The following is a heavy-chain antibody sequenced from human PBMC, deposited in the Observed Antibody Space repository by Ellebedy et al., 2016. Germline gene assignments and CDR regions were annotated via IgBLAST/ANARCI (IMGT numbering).Heavy chain of an antibody. CDR2: ISYDGSNK. Sequence: GGSLRLXXAASGFTFSSYGMHWVRQAPGKGLEWVAVISYDGSNKYYADSVKGRFTISRDNSKNTLYLQMNSLRAEDTAVYYCAKGPIRGSYSGVDAFDIWGQGTMVTVSS. D-gene: IGHD1-26*01. CDR3: AKGPIRGSYSGVDAFDI. J-gene: IGHJ3*02. CDR1: GFTFSSYG. V-gene: IGHV3-30*18.